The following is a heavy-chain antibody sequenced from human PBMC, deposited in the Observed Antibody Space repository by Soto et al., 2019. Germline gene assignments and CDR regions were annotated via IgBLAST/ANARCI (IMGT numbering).Heavy chain of an antibody. Sequence: GGSLRLSCAASGFTFSAYSMSWVRQVSGKGLEWISYISSSGGDIYYADSVKGRFTISRDNAKNSLSLQMNSLRADVTAVYYCARDQKWLLPHFLDYWGQGTLVTVSS. CDR1: GFTFSAYS. CDR3: ARDQKWLLPHFLDY. CDR2: ISSSGGDI. V-gene: IGHV3-48*01. J-gene: IGHJ4*02. D-gene: IGHD2-21*02.